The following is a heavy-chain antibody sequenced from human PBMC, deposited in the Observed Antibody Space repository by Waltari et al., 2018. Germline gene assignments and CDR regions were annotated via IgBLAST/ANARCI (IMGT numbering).Heavy chain of an antibody. CDR2: IYHDGTS. D-gene: IGHD2-2*01. J-gene: IGHJ5*02. Sequence: QVQLQESGPGLVEPSGTLSLTCTVSGGAITASGYYWGWLRQTPGKGLEWIASIYHDGTSYYTPSLKSRVTISVDTSENKFSLKLNSVTAADTAIYYCARPGSSSPYYWFNPWGQGILVTVSS. CDR1: GGAITASGYY. CDR3: ARPGSSSPYYWFNP. V-gene: IGHV4-39*01.